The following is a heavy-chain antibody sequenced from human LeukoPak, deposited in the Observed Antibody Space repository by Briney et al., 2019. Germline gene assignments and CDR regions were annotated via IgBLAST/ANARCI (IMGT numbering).Heavy chain of an antibody. CDR3: ARGFVRITIFGVVIISFGWFDP. J-gene: IGHJ5*02. Sequence: PSETLSLTCAVYGGSFSGYYWSWIRQPPGKGLEWIGEINHSGSTNYNPSLKSRVTISVDTSKNQFSLKLSSVTAAGTAVYYCARGFVRITIFGVVIISFGWFDPWGQGTLVTVSS. D-gene: IGHD3-3*01. V-gene: IGHV4-34*01. CDR2: INHSGST. CDR1: GGSFSGYY.